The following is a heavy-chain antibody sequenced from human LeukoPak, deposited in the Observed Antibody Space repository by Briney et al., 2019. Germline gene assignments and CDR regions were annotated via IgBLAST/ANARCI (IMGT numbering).Heavy chain of an antibody. CDR3: ARHEEEDGYNAKTFDY. Sequence: PSETLSLTCTVSGGSISSSANFWGWVRQPPGRGLEWIASTYYSRNTYYNPSLKSRVTISVDTSKNQSSLKLSSVTAADTAVYYCARHEEEDGYNAKTFDYWGQGTLVTVPS. D-gene: IGHD5-24*01. J-gene: IGHJ4*02. CDR1: GGSISSSANF. CDR2: TYYSRNT. V-gene: IGHV4-39*01.